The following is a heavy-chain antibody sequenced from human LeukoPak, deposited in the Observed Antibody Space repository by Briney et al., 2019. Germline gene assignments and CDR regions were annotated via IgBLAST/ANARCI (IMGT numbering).Heavy chain of an antibody. J-gene: IGHJ4*02. D-gene: IGHD3-10*01. CDR1: GFTFSSYA. CDR3: ARGENGASFDY. CDR2: ISSSGSTI. V-gene: IGHV3-48*04. Sequence: GGSLRLSCAASGFTFSSYAMNWVRQAPGKGLEWVSYISSSGSTIYYADSVKGRFTISRDNAKNSLYLQMNSLRAEDTAVYYCARGENGASFDYWGQGTLVTVSS.